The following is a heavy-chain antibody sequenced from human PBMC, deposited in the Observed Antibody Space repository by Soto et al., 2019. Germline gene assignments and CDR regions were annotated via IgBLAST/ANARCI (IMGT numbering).Heavy chain of an antibody. D-gene: IGHD5-12*01. CDR2: ISSNGGST. CDR1: GLTFSSYA. V-gene: IGHV3-64*01. CDR3: ARGGRGYEFDY. Sequence: EVQLVESGGGLVQPGGSLRLSCAASGLTFSSYAMHWVRQAPGKGLEYVSVISSNGGSTNYANSVKGRFTISRDNSKKTLYLQMGSLRAEDMAVYYCARGGRGYEFDYWGQGTLVTVSS. J-gene: IGHJ4*02.